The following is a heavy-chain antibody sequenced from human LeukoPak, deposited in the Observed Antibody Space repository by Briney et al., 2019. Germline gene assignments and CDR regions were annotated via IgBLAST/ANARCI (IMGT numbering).Heavy chain of an antibody. CDR3: ARILGYCSGGTCYQDY. V-gene: IGHV4-38-2*02. J-gene: IGHJ4*02. CDR2: IYHSGST. D-gene: IGHD2-15*01. Sequence: SETLSLTCTVSGYSISSGYYWGWIRQPPGKGLEWIGSIYHSGSTYYNPSLKSRVTISVDTSKNQFSLKLSSVTAADTAVYYCARILGYCSGGTCYQDYWGQGTLVTVSS. CDR1: GYSISSGYY.